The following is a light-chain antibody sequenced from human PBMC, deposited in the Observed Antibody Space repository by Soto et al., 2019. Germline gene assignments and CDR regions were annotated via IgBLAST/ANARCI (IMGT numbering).Light chain of an antibody. CDR2: DAY. J-gene: IGKJ5*01. Sequence: EVVLRQSPVTLWLSPVERGTVXIRSSQSFRGLLACYQQKPGQAPRLLIYDAYNRATGIPPRFSGSGSGTDFTLTISSLEPEDSAVYYCQQRHMCPITFGQGTRLEIK. V-gene: IGKV3-11*01. CDR1: QSFRGL. CDR3: QQRHMCPIT.